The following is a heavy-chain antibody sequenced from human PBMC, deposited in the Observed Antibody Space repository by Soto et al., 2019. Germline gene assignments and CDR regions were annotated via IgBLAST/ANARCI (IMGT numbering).Heavy chain of an antibody. D-gene: IGHD3-9*01. J-gene: IGHJ4*02. Sequence: GGSLRLSCAASGFTVSSNYMSWVRQAPGKGLEWVSVIYSGGSTYYADSVKGRFTISRDNSKNTLYLQMNSLRAEDTAVYYCARSYYDILTGPDYWGQRTLVTVSS. CDR3: ARSYYDILTGPDY. V-gene: IGHV3-66*01. CDR1: GFTVSSNY. CDR2: IYSGGST.